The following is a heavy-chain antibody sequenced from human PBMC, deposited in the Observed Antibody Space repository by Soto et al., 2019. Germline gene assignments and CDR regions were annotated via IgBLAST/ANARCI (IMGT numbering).Heavy chain of an antibody. Sequence: SETLSLTCTVSGGPISSYYWSWIRQPPGKGLEWIGYIYYSGSTNYNPSLKSRVTISVDTSKNQFSLKLSSVTAADTAVYYCARAKGYCTNGVCYYYGLDVWGKGPSVTVS. CDR2: IYYSGST. D-gene: IGHD2-8*01. J-gene: IGHJ6*04. CDR1: GGPISSYY. CDR3: ARAKGYCTNGVCYYYGLDV. V-gene: IGHV4-59*01.